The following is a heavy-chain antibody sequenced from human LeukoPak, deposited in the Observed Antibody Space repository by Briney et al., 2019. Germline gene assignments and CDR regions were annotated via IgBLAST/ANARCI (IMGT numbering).Heavy chain of an antibody. J-gene: IGHJ4*02. Sequence: GASVKVSCKASGYTFTGYYMHWVRRAPGQGLEWMGWINPNSGGTNYAQKFQGRVTMTRDTSISTAYMELSRLRSDDTAVYYCARGDGSGSFHFDYWGQGTLVTVSS. CDR2: INPNSGGT. CDR1: GYTFTGYY. D-gene: IGHD3-10*01. V-gene: IGHV1-2*02. CDR3: ARGDGSGSFHFDY.